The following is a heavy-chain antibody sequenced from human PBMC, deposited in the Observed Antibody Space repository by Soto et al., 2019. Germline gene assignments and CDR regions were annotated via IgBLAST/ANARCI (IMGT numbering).Heavy chain of an antibody. CDR1: GYTFTSYD. J-gene: IGHJ5*02. CDR2: MNPNSGNT. V-gene: IGHV1-8*01. Sequence: QVQLVQSGAEVKKPGASVKVSCKASGYTFTSYDINWVRQATGQGLEWMGWMNPNSGNTGYAQRFQGRVTMNRDTSISTAYMELSSLTSEDTAVYYCARMHHYDSVENWFDPWGQGTLVTVSS. D-gene: IGHD3-3*01. CDR3: ARMHHYDSVENWFDP.